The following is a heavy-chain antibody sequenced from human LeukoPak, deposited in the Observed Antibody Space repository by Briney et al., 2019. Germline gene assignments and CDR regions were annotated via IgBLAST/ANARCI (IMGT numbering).Heavy chain of an antibody. J-gene: IGHJ4*02. D-gene: IGHD1-1*01. CDR3: ASRTPGY. Sequence: GGSLRLSCVASGFTFNKYWMHWVRQAAGKGLVWVSRINPDGSSTDYADSVKGRFTISRDNAKNTLYLQMNTLRAEDTALYFCASRTPGYWGQGNLVTVSS. CDR2: INPDGSST. V-gene: IGHV3-74*01. CDR1: GFTFNKYW.